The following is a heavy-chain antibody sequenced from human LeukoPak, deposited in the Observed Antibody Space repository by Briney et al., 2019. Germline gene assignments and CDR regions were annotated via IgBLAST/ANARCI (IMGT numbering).Heavy chain of an antibody. D-gene: IGHD2-2*01. Sequence: GGSLRLSCAVSGLTFSSYAMSWVREARGKGLEGVSAISGSGGSTYYADAVKGRFTISRDNSKNTLYLQMNSLRAEDTGVYYCAREXDXYCXSTSCQERYFDYWGQGTLVTVSS. V-gene: IGHV3-23*01. J-gene: IGHJ4*02. CDR2: ISGSGGST. CDR3: AREXDXYCXSTSCQERYFDY. CDR1: GLTFSSYA.